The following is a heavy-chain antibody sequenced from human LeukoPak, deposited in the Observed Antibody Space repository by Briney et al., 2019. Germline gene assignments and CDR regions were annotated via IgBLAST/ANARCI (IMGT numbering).Heavy chain of an antibody. V-gene: IGHV1-18*04. CDR3: ARGLGTYPDIPLDS. J-gene: IGHJ4*02. D-gene: IGHD3-16*01. Sequence: GGSVKVSCKASGYTFTGYYMHWMRQAPGQGLEWLGWISTCNGTTNYAQKFQGRVTMTTDTSTSTAYMELRSLRSDDTAVYYCARGLGTYPDIPLDSWGQGTPVTVSA. CDR1: GYTFTGYY. CDR2: ISTCNGTT.